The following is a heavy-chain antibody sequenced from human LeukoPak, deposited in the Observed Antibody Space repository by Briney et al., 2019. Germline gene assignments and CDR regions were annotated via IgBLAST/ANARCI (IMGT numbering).Heavy chain of an antibody. V-gene: IGHV3-30*18. CDR3: AKEVHDSSGEDY. CDR2: ISYDGSNK. CDR1: GFTFSSYG. D-gene: IGHD6-19*01. Sequence: GGSLRLSCAASGFTFSSYGMHWVRQAPGKGLEWVAVISYDGSNKYYADSVKGRFTISRDNSKNTLYLQMNSLRAEDTAVYYCAKEVHDSSGEDYWGQGTLLTVSS. J-gene: IGHJ4*02.